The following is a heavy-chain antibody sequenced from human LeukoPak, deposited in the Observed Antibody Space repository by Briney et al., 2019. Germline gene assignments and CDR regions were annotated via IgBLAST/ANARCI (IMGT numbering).Heavy chain of an antibody. CDR3: ARGSGSGWSGQPYYFDY. J-gene: IGHJ4*02. CDR1: GGSISSGGYY. V-gene: IGHV4-61*08. D-gene: IGHD6-19*01. Sequence: IPSETLSLTCTVSGGSISSGGYYWSWIRQPPGKGLEWIGYIYHSGSTYYNPSLKSRVTISVDTSKNQFSLKLSSVTAADTAVYYCARGSGSGWSGQPYYFDYWGQGTLVTVSS. CDR2: IYHSGST.